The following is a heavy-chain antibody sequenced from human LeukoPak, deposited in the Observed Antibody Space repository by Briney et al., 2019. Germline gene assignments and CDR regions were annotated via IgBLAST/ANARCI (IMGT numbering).Heavy chain of an antibody. CDR1: GFTFRNYG. Sequence: GGSLRLSCAPSGFTFRNYGMHWVRQATGKGLEWVPFIWGDGNNKIYADSVKGRFTISRDNSKNMLYLQMGSLRPEDTAVFYCAKDPGASVPGFYMDVWGKGTTVTVSS. CDR3: AKDPGASVPGFYMDV. V-gene: IGHV3-30*02. D-gene: IGHD2-8*02. CDR2: IWGDGNNK. J-gene: IGHJ6*03.